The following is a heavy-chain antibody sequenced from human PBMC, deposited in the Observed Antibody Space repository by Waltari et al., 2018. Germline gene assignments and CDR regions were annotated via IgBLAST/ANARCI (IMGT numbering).Heavy chain of an antibody. CDR3: ARSGFLEWLSTGYFDL. Sequence: QVQLQESGPGLVKPSETLSLTCTVSGGSISSHYWSWIRQPPGKGLEWIGYIYYRGSTNYNPSLKSRVTISVDTSKNQFSLKLSSVTAADTAVYYCARSGFLEWLSTGYFDLWGRGTLVTVSS. V-gene: IGHV4-59*11. CDR2: IYYRGST. CDR1: GGSISSHY. D-gene: IGHD3-3*01. J-gene: IGHJ2*01.